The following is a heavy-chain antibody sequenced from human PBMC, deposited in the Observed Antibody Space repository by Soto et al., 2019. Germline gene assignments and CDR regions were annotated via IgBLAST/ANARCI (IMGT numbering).Heavy chain of an antibody. V-gene: IGHV4-39*01. J-gene: IGHJ4*02. Sequence: PSETLSLTCIVSGESISSSSYYWGWIRQPPGKGLEWIGSIYYSGRTYYNPSFKGRVTISIDTSKNQFSLKLSSVTATDTAVYYCARQRTTVVTQAYFDHWGQGXLVTVYS. D-gene: IGHD2-21*02. CDR1: GESISSSSYY. CDR3: ARQRTTVVTQAYFDH. CDR2: IYYSGRT.